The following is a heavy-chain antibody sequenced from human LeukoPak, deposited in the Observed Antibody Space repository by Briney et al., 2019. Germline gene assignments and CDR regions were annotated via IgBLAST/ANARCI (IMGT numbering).Heavy chain of an antibody. CDR1: GFTFSSYG. CDR3: ARDPQHLNFDH. CDR2: IKEDGSEK. Sequence: PGGSLRLSCAASGFTFSSYGMHWVRQAPGKGLEWVANIKEDGSEKYYVDSVKGRFTISRDNAKNSLYLQMDSLRAEDTAVYYCARDPQHLNFDHWGQGTLVTVSS. V-gene: IGHV3-7*04. D-gene: IGHD3-3*02. J-gene: IGHJ4*02.